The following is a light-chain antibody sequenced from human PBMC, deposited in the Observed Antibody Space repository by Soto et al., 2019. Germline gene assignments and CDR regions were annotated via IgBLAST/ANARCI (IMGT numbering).Light chain of an antibody. Sequence: QSALTQPASVSGSPGQSITISCTGTSSDVADYKYVSWYQQHPGKAPKLMIYEVTNRPSGVSNRFSGSKSGNTASLTISGLQAEDEADYYCSSYTSTNTYVFGTGTQLTVL. V-gene: IGLV2-14*01. CDR3: SSYTSTNTYV. CDR2: EVT. CDR1: SSDVADYKY. J-gene: IGLJ1*01.